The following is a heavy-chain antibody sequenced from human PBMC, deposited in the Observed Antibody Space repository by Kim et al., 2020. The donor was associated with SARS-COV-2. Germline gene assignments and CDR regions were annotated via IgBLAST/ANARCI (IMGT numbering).Heavy chain of an antibody. J-gene: IGHJ3*01. Sequence: STIYYADSVKGRFTISRDNAKDSLYLQMNSLRAEDTAVYYCRGWLNTFDVWGRGTMVTVSS. CDR3: RGWLNTFDV. CDR2: STI. D-gene: IGHD3-9*01. V-gene: IGHV3-48*03.